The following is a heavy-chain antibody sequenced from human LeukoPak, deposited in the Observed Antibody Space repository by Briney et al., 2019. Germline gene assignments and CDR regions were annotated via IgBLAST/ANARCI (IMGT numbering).Heavy chain of an antibody. CDR2: TYYRSKWYH. CDR3: ARGYYMDV. V-gene: IGHV6-1*01. D-gene: IGHD3-10*01. CDR1: GDSVSRNITA. J-gene: IGHJ6*03. Sequence: SQTLSLTCAISGDSVSRNITAWNWLRQSPSRCLEWLGRTYYRSKWYHDYAVSVKSRITINPDTSKNQFSLQLNSVTPEDTAVYYCARGYYMDVWGKGTTVTVSS.